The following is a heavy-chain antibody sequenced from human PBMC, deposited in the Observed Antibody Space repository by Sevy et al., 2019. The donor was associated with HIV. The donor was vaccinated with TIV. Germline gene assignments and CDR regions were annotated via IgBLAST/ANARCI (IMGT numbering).Heavy chain of an antibody. V-gene: IGHV4-59*01. CDR3: ARGLAYYFDY. D-gene: IGHD6-19*01. J-gene: IGHJ4*02. CDR1: GDSISSYY. CDR2: LYYSGIT. Sequence: SETLSLTCTVSGDSISSYYRSWIRQPPGKGLEWIGYLYYSGITNYNPSLKSRVTISGDTSKNQFSLKLSSVTAADTAVYYCARGLAYYFDYWGQGTLVTVSS.